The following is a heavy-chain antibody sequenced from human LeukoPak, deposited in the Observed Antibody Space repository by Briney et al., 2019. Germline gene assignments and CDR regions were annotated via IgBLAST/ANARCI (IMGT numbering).Heavy chain of an antibody. Sequence: PGGSLRLSCAASGFTFSSYWMSWVRQAPGKGLGWVANIKQDGSEKYYVDSVKGRFTISRDSAKNSLYLQMNSLRAEDTAVYYCARGVPYDSWSGPHYSDYWGQGTLVTVSS. J-gene: IGHJ4*02. D-gene: IGHD3-3*01. CDR3: ARGVPYDSWSGPHYSDY. CDR2: IKQDGSEK. V-gene: IGHV3-7*01. CDR1: GFTFSSYW.